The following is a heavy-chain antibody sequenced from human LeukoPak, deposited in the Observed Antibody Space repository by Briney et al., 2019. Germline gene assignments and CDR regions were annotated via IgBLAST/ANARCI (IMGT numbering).Heavy chain of an antibody. CDR2: IYYSGST. Sequence: SETLSLTCTVSGGPISSSSYYWGWIRQPPGTGLEWIGSIYYSGSTYYNPSLKSRVTISVDTSKNQFSLKLSSVTAADTAVYYCARSGIAVAGTWGYYYYYGMDVWGQGTTVTVSS. V-gene: IGHV4-39*01. CDR1: GGPISSSSYY. CDR3: ARSGIAVAGTWGYYYYYGMDV. D-gene: IGHD6-19*01. J-gene: IGHJ6*02.